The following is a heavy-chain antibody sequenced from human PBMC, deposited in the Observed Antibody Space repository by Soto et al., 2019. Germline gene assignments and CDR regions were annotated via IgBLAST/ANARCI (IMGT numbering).Heavy chain of an antibody. CDR2: INPSGGST. CDR1: GYTFTSYY. Sequence: GASVKVSCKASGYTFTSYYMHWVRQAPGQGLEWMGIINPSGGSTSYAQKFQGRVTMTRDTSTSTVYMELSSLRSEDTAVYYCARDPGHSADSSGYYYPWGQGTLVTVSS. CDR3: ARDPGHSADSSGYYYP. V-gene: IGHV1-46*01. J-gene: IGHJ5*02. D-gene: IGHD3-22*01.